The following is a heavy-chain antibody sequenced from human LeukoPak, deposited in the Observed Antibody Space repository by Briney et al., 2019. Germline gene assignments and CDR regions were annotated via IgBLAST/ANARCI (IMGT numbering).Heavy chain of an antibody. V-gene: IGHV1-3*01. CDR2: INAGNGNT. Sequence: GASVKASCKASGYTFTSYAMHWVRQAPGQRLEWMGWINAGNGNTKYSQKFRGRVTITRDTSASTAYMELSSLRSEDTAVYYCAMGSIGELLSLLYWGQGTLVTVSS. D-gene: IGHD3-10*01. CDR1: GYTFTSYA. J-gene: IGHJ4*02. CDR3: AMGSIGELLSLLY.